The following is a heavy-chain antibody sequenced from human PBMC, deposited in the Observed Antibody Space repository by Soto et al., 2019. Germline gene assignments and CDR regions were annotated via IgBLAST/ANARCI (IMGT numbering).Heavy chain of an antibody. CDR1: GGSISSGGYY. Sequence: QVQLQESGPGLVKPSQTLSLTCTVSGGSISSGGYYWSWIRQHPGKGLEWIGYIYYSGSTYYNPSLKGRVTISVDTSKNQFSLKLSSVTAADTAVYYCAREDDSSGYYLDYWGQGTLVTVSS. J-gene: IGHJ4*02. D-gene: IGHD3-22*01. CDR3: AREDDSSGYYLDY. V-gene: IGHV4-31*03. CDR2: IYYSGST.